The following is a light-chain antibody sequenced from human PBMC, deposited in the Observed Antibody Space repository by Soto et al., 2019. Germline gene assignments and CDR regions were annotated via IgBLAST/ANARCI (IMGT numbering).Light chain of an antibody. CDR2: EVS. CDR3: TSYTSSTTNYV. J-gene: IGLJ1*01. V-gene: IGLV2-14*01. CDR1: SSDIGGYDY. Sequence: QSALTQPASVSGSPGQSITISCTGTSSDIGGYDYVSWYQQHPGKAPKLMIYEVSNRPSGVSNRFSGCKSGNTASLTISGLRAEDEADYYCTSYTSSTTNYVFGSGTKVTVL.